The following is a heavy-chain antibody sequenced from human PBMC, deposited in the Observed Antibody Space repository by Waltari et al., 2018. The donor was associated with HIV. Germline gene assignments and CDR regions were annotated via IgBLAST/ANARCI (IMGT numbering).Heavy chain of an antibody. CDR2: INYSGST. Sequence: QVQLQESGPGLVKPSETLSLTCTVSGGSISSYHWSWIRQYPGKGLEWIAYINYSGSTNYDPSLKGRYNPSLKGRVTRSVDTSRNQFSLKWSSVSAADTAVYYCARFSTGYSSDWFPGRHNWFDTWGQGTRVTVSS. CDR3: ARFSTGYSSDWFPGRHNWFDT. V-gene: IGHV4-59*08. CDR1: GGSISSYH. D-gene: IGHD6-13*01. J-gene: IGHJ5*02.